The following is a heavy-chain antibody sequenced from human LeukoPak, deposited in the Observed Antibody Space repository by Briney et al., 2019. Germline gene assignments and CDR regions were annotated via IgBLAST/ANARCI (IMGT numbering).Heavy chain of an antibody. J-gene: IGHJ4*02. Sequence: GGSLRLSCAASGFTFNNYGMHWVRQAPGRGLEWVALLWYDGTNENYADSVKGRFTISRDNAKSSLYLQMDSLRAEDTAVYYCARGTSMMTPTNRVVDYWGQGTLATVSS. CDR1: GFTFNNYG. CDR3: ARGTSMMTPTNRVVDY. D-gene: IGHD2-8*01. CDR2: LWYDGTNE. V-gene: IGHV3-33*01.